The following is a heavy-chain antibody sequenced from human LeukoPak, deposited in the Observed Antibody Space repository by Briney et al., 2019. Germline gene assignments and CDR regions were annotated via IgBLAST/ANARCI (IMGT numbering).Heavy chain of an antibody. CDR2: ISSSGNTI. CDR1: GFTFSSYS. J-gene: IGHJ4*02. CDR3: AKGLGGTYYFDY. V-gene: IGHV3-48*02. Sequence: TGGSLRLSCAASGFTFSSYSMDWVRQAPGKGLEWVSYISSSGNTIYYADSVKGRFTISRDNAKNSLYLQMNSLRDEDTAVYYCAKGLGGTYYFDYWGQGTLVTVSS. D-gene: IGHD1-26*01.